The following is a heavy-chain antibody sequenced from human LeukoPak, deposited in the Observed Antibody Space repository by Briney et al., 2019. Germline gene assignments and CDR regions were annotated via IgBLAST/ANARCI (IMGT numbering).Heavy chain of an antibody. CDR3: ARGLEYFHYYMDV. V-gene: IGHV4-34*01. CDR1: GGSFSGYY. Sequence: SETLSVTCAVYGGSFSGYYWSWIRQPPGKGLEWIGEINHSGSTNYNPSLKSRVTISVDTSKNQFSLKLSSVTAADTAVYYCARGLEYFHYYMDVWGKGTTVTVSS. J-gene: IGHJ6*03. CDR2: INHSGST. D-gene: IGHD3-3*01.